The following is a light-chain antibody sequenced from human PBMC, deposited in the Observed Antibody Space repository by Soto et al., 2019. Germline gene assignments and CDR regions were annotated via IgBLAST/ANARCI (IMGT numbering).Light chain of an antibody. Sequence: QSVLXXXXSXSGAPXXXVTISXXGSNXNIGAPYDVYWYQQPPGTAPKXLXXXNSNRPSGVPDRFSGSKSGTSASLAITGLQAEDEADYYCQSYDSSLSGSVFGGGTKLTVL. CDR3: QSYDSSLSGSV. J-gene: IGLJ2*01. V-gene: IGLV1-40*01. CDR2: XNS. CDR1: NXNIGAPYD.